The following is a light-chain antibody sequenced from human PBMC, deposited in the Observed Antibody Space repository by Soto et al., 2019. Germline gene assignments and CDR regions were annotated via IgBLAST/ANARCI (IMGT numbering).Light chain of an antibody. CDR3: KQQSYITPYT. V-gene: IGKV1-39*01. Sequence: DIQMTQSPSSLSASVGDRVTITCRASQNINTFLNWYQQKPGKAPKLLIYAASNLQSGVPSRFSGGRSGTDFTLTISSLQPEDFATYYCKQQSYITPYTFGQGTRVEIK. CDR1: QNINTF. CDR2: AAS. J-gene: IGKJ2*01.